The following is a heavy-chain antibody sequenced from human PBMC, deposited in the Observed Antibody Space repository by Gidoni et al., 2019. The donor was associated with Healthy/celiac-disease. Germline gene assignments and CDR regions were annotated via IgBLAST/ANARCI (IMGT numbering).Heavy chain of an antibody. CDR3: ERQGITMVRGSNNWYDH. CDR2: SYYSGRT. J-gene: IGHJ5*02. V-gene: IGHV4-39*01. D-gene: IGHD3-10*01. Sequence: HLQLQESAPGLVKPSETLSLPCTSSGGSIISSLYYWGWTSQPPGKGLEWIGSSYYSGRTYYNPDLKIRVTISVDTSKKQFAMKMSYVTAEETAVYYGERQGITMVRGSNNWYDHWGQGTLVTVSS. CDR1: GGSIISSLYY.